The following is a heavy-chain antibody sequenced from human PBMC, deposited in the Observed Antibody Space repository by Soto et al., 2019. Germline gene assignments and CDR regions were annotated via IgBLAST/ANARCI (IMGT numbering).Heavy chain of an antibody. J-gene: IGHJ5*02. D-gene: IGHD4-17*01. V-gene: IGHV4-4*07. CDR1: GGSISTYY. CDR3: ARARYGDYVDWFDP. Sequence: ASETLSLTCTVSGGSISTYYWNWIRQPARKGLEWIGRIYSSGSTNYNPSLKSRVTMSVDTSKNQVSLRLSSVTAADTAVYYCARARYGDYVDWFDPWGQGTLVTVSS. CDR2: IYSSGST.